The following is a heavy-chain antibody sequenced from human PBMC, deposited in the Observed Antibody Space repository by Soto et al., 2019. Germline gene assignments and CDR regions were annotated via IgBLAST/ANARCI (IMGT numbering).Heavy chain of an antibody. D-gene: IGHD6-13*01. CDR1: GYTFTGYY. Sequence: SVKVSCKASGYTFTGYYMHWVRQAPGQGLEWMGWINPNSGGTNYAQKFQGRVTMTRDTSISTAYMELSRLRSDDTAVYYCARDPGIAAALWNWFDPWGQGTLVTVSS. CDR2: INPNSGGT. J-gene: IGHJ5*02. V-gene: IGHV1-2*02. CDR3: ARDPGIAAALWNWFDP.